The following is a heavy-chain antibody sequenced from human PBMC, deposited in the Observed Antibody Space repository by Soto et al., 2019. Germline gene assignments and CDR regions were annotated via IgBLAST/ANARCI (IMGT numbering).Heavy chain of an antibody. V-gene: IGHV4-39*01. D-gene: IGHD3-9*01. CDR1: GGSISSSSYY. CDR2: IYYSGST. J-gene: IGHJ5*02. CDR3: ARQFVLGYFDWLGWFDP. Sequence: SETLSLTCTVSGGSISSSSYYWGWIRQPPGKGLEWIGSIYYSGSTYYNPSLKSRVTISVDTSKNQFSLKLSAVTAADTAVYYCARQFVLGYFDWLGWFDPWGQGTLVTVSS.